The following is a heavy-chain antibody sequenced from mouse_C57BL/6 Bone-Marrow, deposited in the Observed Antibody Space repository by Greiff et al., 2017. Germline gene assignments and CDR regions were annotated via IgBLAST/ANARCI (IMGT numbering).Heavy chain of an antibody. J-gene: IGHJ2*01. Sequence: VQLVESGAELVKPGASVKISCKASGYAFSSYWMNWVKQRPGKGLEWIGQIYPGDGDTNYNGKFKGKATLTADKSSSTAYMQLSSLTSEDSAVYFCASIYDGYSLGWWGQGTTLTVSS. CDR3: ASIYDGYSLGW. D-gene: IGHD2-3*01. V-gene: IGHV1-80*01. CDR1: GYAFSSYW. CDR2: IYPGDGDT.